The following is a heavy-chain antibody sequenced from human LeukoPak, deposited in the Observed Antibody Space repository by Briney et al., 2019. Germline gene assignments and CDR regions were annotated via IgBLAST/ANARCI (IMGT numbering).Heavy chain of an antibody. CDR2: ISAYNGNT. D-gene: IGHD3-16*01. V-gene: IGHV1-18*01. J-gene: IGHJ4*02. Sequence: ASVKVSCKASGYTFTSYGISWVRQAPGQGLEWMGWISAYNGNTNYAQKLQGRVTMTTDTSTSTAYMELRSLRSGDTAVYYCARDRPYDYVWGSAPYWGQGTLVTVSS. CDR3: ARDRPYDYVWGSAPY. CDR1: GYTFTSYG.